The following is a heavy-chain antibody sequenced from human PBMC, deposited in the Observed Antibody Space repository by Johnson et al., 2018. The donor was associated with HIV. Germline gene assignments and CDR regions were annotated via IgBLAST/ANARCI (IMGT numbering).Heavy chain of an antibody. J-gene: IGHJ3*02. CDR1: GFTFSTFG. V-gene: IGHV3-43D*03. CDR2: ITWDGGSA. CDR3: TKGGRTFQHAFDI. D-gene: IGHD3-16*01. Sequence: VQLVESGGGVVQPGGSLRLSCAASGFTFSTFGMHWVRQAPGKVLEWVSLITWDGGSAYYADSVEGRFTISRDNSKNSLYLQMNTLRAEDTALYYCTKGGRTFQHAFDIWGQGTMVTVS.